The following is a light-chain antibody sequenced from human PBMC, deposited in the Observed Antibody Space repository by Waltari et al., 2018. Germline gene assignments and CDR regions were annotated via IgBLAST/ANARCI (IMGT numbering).Light chain of an antibody. J-gene: IGKJ4*01. Sequence: EIVMTQSPDTLSVSPGERVTLSCRASQSISSTLAWHQQKPGQAPRLLNYHASTRATGIPARFSGSGSGTEFTLTISSLQSEDFAVYYCQQYNNWPLTFGGGTKVEIK. CDR2: HAS. CDR3: QQYNNWPLT. CDR1: QSISST. V-gene: IGKV3-15*01.